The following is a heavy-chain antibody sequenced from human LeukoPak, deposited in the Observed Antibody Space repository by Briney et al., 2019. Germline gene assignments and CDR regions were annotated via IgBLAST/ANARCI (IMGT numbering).Heavy chain of an antibody. CDR2: VNARGDT. V-gene: IGHV4-34*01. Sequence: SETLSLTFAVYGWSFNDYYWNWIRQPPGVGLEWIGEVNARGDTNYNPSLKSRVTISVDTSKNQFSLRLTSMIAADTAVYYCARGQVPAARGYNWFDPWGQGTLVTVSS. D-gene: IGHD2-2*01. CDR1: GWSFNDYY. J-gene: IGHJ5*02. CDR3: ARGQVPAARGYNWFDP.